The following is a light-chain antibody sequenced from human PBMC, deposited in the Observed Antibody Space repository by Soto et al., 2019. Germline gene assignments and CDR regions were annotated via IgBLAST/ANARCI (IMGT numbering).Light chain of an antibody. CDR1: QSIGSF. J-gene: IGKJ1*01. CDR3: QQSYTTPRT. CDR2: AAS. Sequence: DIQMTQSPSSLSASVGNRATITCRASQSIGSFLNWYQCKPGKAPKLLIYAASSLQSGVPLRFSGSGSGTDFTLTISSLQREDFATYYCQQSYTTPRTFGQGTKVEIK. V-gene: IGKV1-39*01.